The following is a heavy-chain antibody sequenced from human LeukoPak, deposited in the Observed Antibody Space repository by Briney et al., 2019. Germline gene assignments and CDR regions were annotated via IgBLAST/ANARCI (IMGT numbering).Heavy chain of an antibody. CDR3: ARRSSSWKNWFDP. J-gene: IGHJ5*02. V-gene: IGHV4-59*01. CDR1: AGSIDSNS. D-gene: IGHD6-13*01. CDR2: IYYSGTT. Sequence: SETLSLTRTVSAGSIDSNSWTWIRPPPGKELAWIGYIYYSGTTNYSPSLKSRVTMSVDMSKNQFSLKLSSVTAADTAVYYCARRSSSWKNWFDPWGQGTLVTVSS.